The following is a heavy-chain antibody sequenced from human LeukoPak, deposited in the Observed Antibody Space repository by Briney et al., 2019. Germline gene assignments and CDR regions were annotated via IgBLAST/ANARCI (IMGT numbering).Heavy chain of an antibody. D-gene: IGHD3-10*01. Sequence: ASVKVSCKASGYTFTAYYIHWVRQAPGQGLEWMGWINPNSGGRNYAQRFQGRVTMTRDTSITTAYMELSRLRSDDTAVYYCASPWGRWFGELIWYFDLWGRGTLVTVSS. J-gene: IGHJ2*01. CDR3: ASPWGRWFGELIWYFDL. CDR1: GYTFTAYY. CDR2: INPNSGGR. V-gene: IGHV1-2*02.